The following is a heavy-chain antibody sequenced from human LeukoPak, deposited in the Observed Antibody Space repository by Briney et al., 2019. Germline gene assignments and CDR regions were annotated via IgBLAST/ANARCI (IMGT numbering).Heavy chain of an antibody. Sequence: SETLSLTCTVSGGSISSYYWSWIRQPAGKGLEWIGRIYTSGSTNYNPSLKSRVTISVDTSKNQFSLKLSSVTAADTAVYYCARLMMGGSGIVGARRYYFDYWGQGTLVTVSS. J-gene: IGHJ4*02. CDR2: IYTSGST. V-gene: IGHV4-4*07. D-gene: IGHD1-26*01. CDR1: GGSISSYY. CDR3: ARLMMGGSGIVGARRYYFDY.